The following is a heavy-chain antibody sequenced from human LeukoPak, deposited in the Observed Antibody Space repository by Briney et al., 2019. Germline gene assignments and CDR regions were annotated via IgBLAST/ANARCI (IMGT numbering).Heavy chain of an antibody. CDR3: AKNKGWELPAELDS. V-gene: IGHV3-9*01. CDR1: GFTFSSYA. Sequence: GGSLRLSCAASGFTFSSYAMSWVRQAPGKGLEWVSGISWNSGSIGYADSVKGRFTISRDDAQTSVYLQLSSLRPEDTAVYYCAKNKGWELPAELDSWGQGALVIVSS. CDR2: ISWNSGSI. D-gene: IGHD2-15*01. J-gene: IGHJ4*02.